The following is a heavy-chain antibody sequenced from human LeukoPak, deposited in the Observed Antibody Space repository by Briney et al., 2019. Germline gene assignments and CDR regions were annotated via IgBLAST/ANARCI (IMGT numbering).Heavy chain of an antibody. D-gene: IGHD3-16*01. J-gene: IGHJ4*02. CDR1: GFTFSSYA. CDR2: ISSNGGST. V-gene: IGHV3-64*04. Sequence: GGSLRLSCSASGFTFSSYAMHWVRQAPGKGLEYVSAISSNGGSTYYADSVKGRFTISRDNSKNTLYLQMNSLRAEDTAVYYCARGVSTYFDYWGQGTLVTVSS. CDR3: ARGVSTYFDY.